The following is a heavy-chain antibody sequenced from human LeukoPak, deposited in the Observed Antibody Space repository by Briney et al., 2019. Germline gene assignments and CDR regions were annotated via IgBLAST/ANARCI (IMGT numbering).Heavy chain of an antibody. CDR1: GFTFGDYT. J-gene: IGHJ4*02. D-gene: IGHD1-1*01. CDR2: IRSKTYGGTT. V-gene: IGHV3-49*03. CDR3: IRGGANSPFDY. Sequence: GGSLRLSCTASGFTFGDYTMSWFRQAPGKGREWVGFIRSKTYGGTTEDAASVKGRFTISRDDFKSIAYLQMNSLKSEDTAVYYCIRGGANSPFDYWGQGTLVTV.